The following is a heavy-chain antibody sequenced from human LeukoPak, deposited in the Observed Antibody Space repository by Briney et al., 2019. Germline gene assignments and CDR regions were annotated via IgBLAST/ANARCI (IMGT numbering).Heavy chain of an antibody. J-gene: IGHJ3*02. Sequence: SETLSLTCTVSGGSISSGSYYWSWIRQPAGKGLEWIGRIYTSGSTNYNPSLKSRVTISVDTSKNQFSLKLSSVTAADTAVYYCARDLDYGDAAFDIWGQGTMVTVSS. CDR1: GGSISSGSYY. CDR3: ARDLDYGDAAFDI. CDR2: IYTSGST. V-gene: IGHV4-61*02. D-gene: IGHD4-17*01.